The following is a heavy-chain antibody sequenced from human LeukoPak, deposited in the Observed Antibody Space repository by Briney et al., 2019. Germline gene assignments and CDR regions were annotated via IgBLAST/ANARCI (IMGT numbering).Heavy chain of an antibody. CDR2: ISSSGSTI. J-gene: IGHJ4*02. CDR3: AKSHHVTAIDY. CDR1: GFTFSDYY. V-gene: IGHV3-11*01. D-gene: IGHD2-21*02. Sequence: PGGSLRLSCAASGFTFSDYYMSWIRQAPGKGLEWVSYISSSGSTIYYADSVKGRFTISRDNAKNSLYLQMNSLRADDTAVYYCAKSHHVTAIDYWGQGTLVTVSS.